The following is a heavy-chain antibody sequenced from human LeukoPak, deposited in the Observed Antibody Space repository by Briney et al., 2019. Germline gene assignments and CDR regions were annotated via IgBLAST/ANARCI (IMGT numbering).Heavy chain of an antibody. CDR2: ISGSSSYI. Sequence: GGSLRLSCAASGFTFSSYSMNWVRQAPGKGLEWASSISGSSSYIYYADSVKGRFTISRDNSKNTLYLQMNSLRAEDTAVYYCAKDRMPDDYWGQGTLVTVSS. V-gene: IGHV3-21*04. J-gene: IGHJ4*02. CDR3: AKDRMPDDY. CDR1: GFTFSSYS. D-gene: IGHD2-2*01.